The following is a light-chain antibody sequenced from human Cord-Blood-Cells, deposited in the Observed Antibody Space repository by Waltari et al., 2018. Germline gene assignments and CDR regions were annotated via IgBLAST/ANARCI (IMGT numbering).Light chain of an antibody. V-gene: IGKV1-6*01. CDR1: QGIRNG. CDR2: AAS. J-gene: IGKJ1*01. CDR3: LQDYNYPWT. Sequence: AIQMTQSPSSLSASVGDRVTITCRASQGIRNGLGWYQQKPGKAPKPLIYAASSLQSGVPSRFSGSGSGTDFTLTISSLQPEDFATYYCLQDYNYPWTFGQGTKVEIK.